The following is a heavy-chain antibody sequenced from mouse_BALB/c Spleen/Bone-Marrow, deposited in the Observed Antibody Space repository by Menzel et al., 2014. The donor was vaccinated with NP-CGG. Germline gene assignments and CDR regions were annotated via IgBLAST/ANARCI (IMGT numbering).Heavy chain of an antibody. D-gene: IGHD2-4*01. CDR3: ARSRGYYDYWYFDV. CDR2: IDPSDSYT. J-gene: IGHJ1*01. CDR1: GYTFTSYW. V-gene: IGHV1-69*02. Sequence: VQRVESGAELVKPGASVKLSCKASGYTFTSYWMHWVKQRPGQGLEWIGEIDPSDSYTNYNQKFKGKATLTVDKSPSTAYMQLSSLTSEDSAVYYCARSRGYYDYWYFDVWGAGTTVTVSS.